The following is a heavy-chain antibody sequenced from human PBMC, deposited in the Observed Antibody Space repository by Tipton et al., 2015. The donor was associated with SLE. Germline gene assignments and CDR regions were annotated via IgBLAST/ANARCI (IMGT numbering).Heavy chain of an antibody. D-gene: IGHD6-13*01. V-gene: IGHV4-31*03. CDR1: GGSITSGGNY. CDR3: ARRVAAAGRTEWFDP. J-gene: IGHJ5*02. Sequence: TLSLTCNVSGGSITSGGNYWSWIRQHPGKGLEWIGYNGYSGTTYYNPSLKSRVTISADMSKNQFSLKVTSVTAADTAVYYCARRVAAAGRTEWFDPWGQGTLVTVSS. CDR2: NGYSGTT.